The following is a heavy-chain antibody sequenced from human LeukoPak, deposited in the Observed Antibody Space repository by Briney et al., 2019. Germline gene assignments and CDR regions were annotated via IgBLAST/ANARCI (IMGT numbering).Heavy chain of an antibody. CDR3: ARNFNL. CDR2: ITSSSRHI. CDR1: GFSFSDSD. J-gene: IGHJ5*02. Sequence: GGSLRLSCAASGFSFSDSDMNWVRQAPGKGLECVSTITSSSRHIYYADSVKGRFTISRDNAKNSLYLPMSSLRAEDTAVYYCARNFNLWGQGTLVTVSS. V-gene: IGHV3-21*01.